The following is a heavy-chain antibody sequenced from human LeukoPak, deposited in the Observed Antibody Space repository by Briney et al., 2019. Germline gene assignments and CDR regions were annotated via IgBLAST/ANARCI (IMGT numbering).Heavy chain of an antibody. D-gene: IGHD6-13*01. J-gene: IGHJ4*02. CDR1: GGTFSSYA. Sequence: AASVKVSCKASGGTFSSYAISWVRQAPGQGLEWMGGIIPIFGTANYAQKFQGRVTITADKSTSTAYMELSSLRSEDTAVYYCARESIAAAGLDYWGQGTLVTVSS. CDR3: ARESIAAAGLDY. CDR2: IIPIFGTA. V-gene: IGHV1-69*06.